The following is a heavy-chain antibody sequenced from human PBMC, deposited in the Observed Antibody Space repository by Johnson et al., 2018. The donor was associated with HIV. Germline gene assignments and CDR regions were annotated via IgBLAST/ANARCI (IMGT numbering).Heavy chain of an antibody. CDR2: IRGSGGST. V-gene: IGHV3-23*04. J-gene: IGHJ3*02. D-gene: IGHD3-3*01. Sequence: VQLVESGGGLVQPGGSLRLSCAASGFTFSSYAMRWVRQAPGKGLEWVSAIRGSGGSTYYADSVKGRFTISRDNSKNTLYLQRNSLRAEDTAVDYCSTSVASFGVVILDGFDIWGQGTMVTVSS. CDR3: STSVASFGVVILDGFDI. CDR1: GFTFSSYA.